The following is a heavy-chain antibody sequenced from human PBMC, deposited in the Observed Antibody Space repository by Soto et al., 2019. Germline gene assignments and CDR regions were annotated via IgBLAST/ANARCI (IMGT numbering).Heavy chain of an antibody. CDR1: GVTFKDYG. D-gene: IGHD3-16*01. CDR2: ISYDGKQT. J-gene: IGHJ2*01. Sequence: GGSLRLSCAAPGVTFKDYGMHWVRQAPGKGLEWVAVISYDGKQTYYADSVKCRFTISKDKSKRTLFLQMNSLRVDDSAGYYCSRDGWGSNWYFDLWGRGTLVTVSS. V-gene: IGHV3-30*03. CDR3: SRDGWGSNWYFDL.